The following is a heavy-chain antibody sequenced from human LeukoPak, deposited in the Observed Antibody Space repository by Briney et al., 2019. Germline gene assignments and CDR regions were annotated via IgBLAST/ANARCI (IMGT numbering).Heavy chain of an antibody. CDR2: IYYTGST. CDR1: GGSISTYY. Sequence: KPSETLSLTCAVSGGSISTYYWSWIRQPPGKGMEWIGFIYYTGSTNYNPSLKSRVTISLDRSKNQFSLRLSSVTAADTAVYYCARDWDGTFYFDYWGQGTLVTVSS. D-gene: IGHD1-1*01. CDR3: ARDWDGTFYFDY. J-gene: IGHJ4*02. V-gene: IGHV4-59*01.